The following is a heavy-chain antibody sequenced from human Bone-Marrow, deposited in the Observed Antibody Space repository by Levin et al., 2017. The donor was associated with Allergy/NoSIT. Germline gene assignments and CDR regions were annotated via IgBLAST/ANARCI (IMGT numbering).Heavy chain of an antibody. V-gene: IGHV3-73*01. J-gene: IGHJ4*02. CDR3: TSHYSNALKTSDF. CDR2: IRSHVNNYAT. D-gene: IGHD5-18*01. CDR1: GFTLSGSA. Sequence: AGGSLRLSCEASGFTLSGSAVHWVRQASGKGLDWVGRIRSHVNNYATTYAMSVKGRFAFSRNDSVNTAYLHMNSLRTEDTAVYYCTSHYSNALKTSDFWGQGTLVTVSS.